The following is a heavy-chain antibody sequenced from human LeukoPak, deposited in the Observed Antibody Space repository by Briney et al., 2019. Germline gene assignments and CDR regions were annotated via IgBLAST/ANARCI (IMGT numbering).Heavy chain of an antibody. CDR2: ISGSGGST. Sequence: GGSLRLSCAASGFTFSSYVINWVRQAPEKGLEWVSGISGSGGSTYYADSVKGRFTISRDNSKNTLYLQMNSLRAEDTAVYYCASAPYGSGTFLDYWGQGTLVTVSS. D-gene: IGHD3-10*01. J-gene: IGHJ4*02. CDR3: ASAPYGSGTFLDY. V-gene: IGHV3-23*01. CDR1: GFTFSSYV.